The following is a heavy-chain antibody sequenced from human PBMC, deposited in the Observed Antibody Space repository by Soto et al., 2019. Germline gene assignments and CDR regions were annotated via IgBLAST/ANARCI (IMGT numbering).Heavy chain of an antibody. Sequence: GGSLRLSCAASGFTFSSYAMHWVRQAPGKGLEWVAVISYDGSNKYYADSVKGRFTISRDNSKNALYLQMNSLRAEDTAVYYCARELLQDNQKLAPYWGQGTLVTVSS. J-gene: IGHJ4*02. D-gene: IGHD6-13*01. CDR1: GFTFSSYA. CDR2: ISYDGSNK. CDR3: ARELLQDNQKLAPY. V-gene: IGHV3-30-3*01.